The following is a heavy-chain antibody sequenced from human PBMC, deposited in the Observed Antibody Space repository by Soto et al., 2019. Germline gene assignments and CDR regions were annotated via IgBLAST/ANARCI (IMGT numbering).Heavy chain of an antibody. Sequence: GGSLRLSCAASGFSVSSNYMSWIRQAPGKGLEWVSVIYSTGSKYYADSVKGRFIISRDNSKNTLYLEMNSLRAEDTAVYNCARSVVVVIGTFNWYFDLWGRGTLVTVSS. J-gene: IGHJ2*01. CDR1: GFSVSSNY. CDR2: IYSTGSK. D-gene: IGHD3-22*01. V-gene: IGHV3-53*01. CDR3: ARSVVVVIGTFNWYFDL.